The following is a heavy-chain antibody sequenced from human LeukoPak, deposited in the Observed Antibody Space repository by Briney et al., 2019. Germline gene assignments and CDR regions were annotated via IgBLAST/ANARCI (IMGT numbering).Heavy chain of an antibody. J-gene: IGHJ4*02. CDR2: ISGSGSST. D-gene: IGHD3-10*01. V-gene: IGHV3-23*01. Sequence: SGGSLRLSCAACGFTFSSYDMSWVRQAPGKGLEWVSGISGSGSSTYYADSAEGRFTISRDNSKNTLYLQMDSLRAEDTAVYYCAKVPLDGSRSYYNPYYFDYWGQGTLVTVSS. CDR3: AKVPLDGSRSYYNPYYFDY. CDR1: GFTFSSYD.